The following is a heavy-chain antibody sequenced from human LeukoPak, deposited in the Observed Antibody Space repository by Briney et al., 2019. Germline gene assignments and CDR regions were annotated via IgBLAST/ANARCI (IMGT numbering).Heavy chain of an antibody. CDR3: AGGGTYCGGDCYSSAY. V-gene: IGHV3-30*03. J-gene: IGHJ4*02. Sequence: GGSLRLSCAASGFTFRKYGMHCLRQAPGKGLEWVAVISDDGSSKHYADSVKGRFTISRDNARNSLYLQMNSLRDEDTAVYYCAGGGTYCGGDCYSSAYWGQGTLVTVSS. D-gene: IGHD2-21*02. CDR1: GFTFRKYG. CDR2: ISDDGSSK.